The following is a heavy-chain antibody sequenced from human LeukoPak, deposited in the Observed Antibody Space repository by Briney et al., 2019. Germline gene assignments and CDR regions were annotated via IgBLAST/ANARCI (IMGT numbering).Heavy chain of an antibody. CDR1: GGTFSSYA. Sequence: GASVKVSCKASGGTFSSYAISWVRQAPGQGLEWMGGIIPIFGTANYAQKFQGRVTITADESTTTAYMELSSLRSEDTAVYYCARGVAVAGMLDWGQGTLVTVSS. J-gene: IGHJ4*02. CDR2: IIPIFGTA. CDR3: ARGVAVAGMLD. V-gene: IGHV1-69*13. D-gene: IGHD6-19*01.